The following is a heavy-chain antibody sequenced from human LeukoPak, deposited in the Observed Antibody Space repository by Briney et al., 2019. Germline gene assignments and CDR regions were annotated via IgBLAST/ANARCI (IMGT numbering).Heavy chain of an antibody. J-gene: IGHJ4*02. D-gene: IGHD4-17*01. V-gene: IGHV4-34*01. Sequence: SETLSLTCAVYGGPFSGYYWSWIRQPPGKGLEWIGEINHSGSTNYNPSLKSRVTISVDTSKNQFSLKLSSVTAADTAVYYCARHPPTVTRGFDYWGQGTLVTVSS. CDR1: GGPFSGYY. CDR3: ARHPPTVTRGFDY. CDR2: INHSGST.